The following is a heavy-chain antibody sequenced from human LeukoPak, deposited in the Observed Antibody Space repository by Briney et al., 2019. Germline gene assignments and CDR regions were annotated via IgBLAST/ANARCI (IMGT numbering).Heavy chain of an antibody. J-gene: IGHJ5*02. D-gene: IGHD2-15*01. Sequence: PGGSLRLSCAASGFTFSSYSMNWVRQAPGKGLEWVSYISSSSSTIYYADSVKGRFTISRDNAKNSLYLQMNSLRDEDTAVYYCARDPQDIVVVVAATYYNWFDPWSQGTLVTVSS. CDR2: ISSSSSTI. CDR1: GFTFSSYS. CDR3: ARDPQDIVVVVAATYYNWFDP. V-gene: IGHV3-48*02.